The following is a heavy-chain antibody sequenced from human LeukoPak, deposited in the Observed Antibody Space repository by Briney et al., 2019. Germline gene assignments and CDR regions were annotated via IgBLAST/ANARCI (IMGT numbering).Heavy chain of an antibody. CDR1: GFTFSRYS. V-gene: IGHV3-21*01. D-gene: IGHD3-3*02. CDR2: ISIGNTYI. CDR3: ARAPSNAHFDY. J-gene: IGHJ4*02. Sequence: GGSLRLSCAASGFTFSRYSMNWVRQAPGKGLEWVSSISIGNTYIYYADSVKGRFTISRDNAKNSLYLQLNSLRAEDTAVYYCARAPSNAHFDYWGQGTLVTVSS.